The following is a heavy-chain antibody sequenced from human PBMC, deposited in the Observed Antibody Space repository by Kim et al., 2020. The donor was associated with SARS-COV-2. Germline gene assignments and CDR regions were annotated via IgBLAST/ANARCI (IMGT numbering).Heavy chain of an antibody. V-gene: IGHV3-48*03. CDR3: ARGRDYDFWSGYYLFDY. J-gene: IGHJ4*02. Sequence: VKGRFTISRDNAKNSLYLQMNSLRAEDTAVYYCARGRDYDFWSGYYLFDYWGQGTLVTVSS. D-gene: IGHD3-3*01.